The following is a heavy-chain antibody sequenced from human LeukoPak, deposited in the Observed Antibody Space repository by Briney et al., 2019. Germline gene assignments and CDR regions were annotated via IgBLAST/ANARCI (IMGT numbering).Heavy chain of an antibody. Sequence: SETLSLTCTVSGGSISSYYWSWIRQPPGKGLEWIGYIYYSGSTNYNPSLKSRVTISVDTSKNQFSLKLSSVTAADTAVYYCAAGAYYYGSGKNNYYYYGMDVWGQGTTVTVSS. CDR1: GGSISSYY. CDR2: IYYSGST. D-gene: IGHD3-10*01. CDR3: AAGAYYYGSGKNNYYYYGMDV. J-gene: IGHJ6*02. V-gene: IGHV4-59*01.